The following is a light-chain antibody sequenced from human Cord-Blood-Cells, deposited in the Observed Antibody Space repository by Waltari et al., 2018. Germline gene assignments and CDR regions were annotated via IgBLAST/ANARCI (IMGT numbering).Light chain of an antibody. J-gene: IGLJ2*01. V-gene: IGLV2-14*01. CDR1: SSDVGGYNY. Sequence: QSALTPPASMSGSPGQSITLSCTGTSSDVGGYNYVSWYQQHPGKAPKLMIYDVSNRPSGVSNRFSGSKSGNTASLTISGLQAEDEADYYCSSYTSSSTVVFGGGTKLTVL. CDR2: DVS. CDR3: SSYTSSSTVV.